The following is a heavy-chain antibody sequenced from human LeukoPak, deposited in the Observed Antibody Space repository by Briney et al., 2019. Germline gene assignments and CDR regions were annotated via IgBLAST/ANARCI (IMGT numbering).Heavy chain of an antibody. CDR2: VNTDTRGT. D-gene: IGHD3-16*01. CDR1: GFTFSSYA. CDR3: ARAGAYHFDN. J-gene: IGHJ4*02. Sequence: GGSLRLSCAASGFTFSSYAMSWVRQAPGKGLVWVSIVNTDTRGTYYADSVKGRFTISRDNAKNTLYPQMNSLRAEDTAVYYCARAGAYHFDNWGQGTLVTVSS. V-gene: IGHV3-74*01.